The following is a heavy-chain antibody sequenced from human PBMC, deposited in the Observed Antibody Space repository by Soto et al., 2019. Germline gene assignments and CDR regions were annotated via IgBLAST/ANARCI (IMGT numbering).Heavy chain of an antibody. CDR1: GYSFTNYW. CDR2: IYPGDSDP. Sequence: PGESLKISCKASGYSFTNYWIAWMLQMPGKGLEWMGIIYPGDSDPRYSPSFQGQVTISADNSISTAYLQWSSLRASDTAIYYCSSANGAESYYNDWGQGALVTVSS. D-gene: IGHD3-10*01. V-gene: IGHV5-51*01. CDR3: SSANGAESYYND. J-gene: IGHJ4*02.